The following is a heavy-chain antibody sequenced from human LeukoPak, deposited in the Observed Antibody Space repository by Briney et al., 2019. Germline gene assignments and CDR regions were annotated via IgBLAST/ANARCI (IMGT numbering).Heavy chain of an antibody. CDR3: AKAADPYDILTGYYWGPFDY. CDR1: GFTFSSYA. V-gene: IGHV3-23*01. D-gene: IGHD3-9*01. Sequence: PGGSLRLSCAASGFTFSSYAMSWVRQAPGKGLEWVSAISGSGGSTYYADSVKGRLTISRDNSKNTLYLQMNSLRAEDTAVYYCAKAADPYDILTGYYWGPFDYWGQGTLVTVSS. J-gene: IGHJ4*02. CDR2: ISGSGGST.